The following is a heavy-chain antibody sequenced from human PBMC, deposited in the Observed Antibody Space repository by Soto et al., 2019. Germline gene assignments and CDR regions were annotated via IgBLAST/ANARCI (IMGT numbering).Heavy chain of an antibody. Sequence: SGPTLVNHTQTLTLTFTFSGFSLSTSGMCVSWIRQPPGKALEWLARIDWDDDKYYSTSLKTRLTISKDTSKNQVVLTMTNMDPVDTATYYCARIPGDNDAFDIWGQGTMVTVSS. V-gene: IGHV2-70*11. CDR1: GFSLSTSGMC. J-gene: IGHJ3*02. CDR2: IDWDDDK. CDR3: ARIPGDNDAFDI.